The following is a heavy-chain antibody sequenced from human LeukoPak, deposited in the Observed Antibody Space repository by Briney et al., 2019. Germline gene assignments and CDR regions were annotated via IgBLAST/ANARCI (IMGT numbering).Heavy chain of an antibody. Sequence: ASVTVSCKASGYTFTSYGISWVRQAPGQGLEWMGWISAYNGNTNYAQKFQGRVTLTTDTSTSTAYMELRSLRSDDTAVYYCARESSSFFFDYWGQGTLVTVSS. CDR1: GYTFTSYG. J-gene: IGHJ4*02. CDR3: ARESSSFFFDY. V-gene: IGHV1-18*01. D-gene: IGHD6-6*01. CDR2: ISAYNGNT.